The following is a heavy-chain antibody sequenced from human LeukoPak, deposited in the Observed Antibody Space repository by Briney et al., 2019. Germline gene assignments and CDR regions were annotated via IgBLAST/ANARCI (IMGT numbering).Heavy chain of an antibody. V-gene: IGHV3-30*18. Sequence: GGSLRLSCAASGFTFSSYGMHWVRQAPGKGLEWVAVISYDGSNKYYADSVKGRFTISRDNSKNTLYLQMNSLRAEDTAVYYCAKESYSSSWYFGYWGQGTLVTVSS. CDR2: ISYDGSNK. D-gene: IGHD6-13*01. CDR1: GFTFSSYG. CDR3: AKESYSSSWYFGY. J-gene: IGHJ4*02.